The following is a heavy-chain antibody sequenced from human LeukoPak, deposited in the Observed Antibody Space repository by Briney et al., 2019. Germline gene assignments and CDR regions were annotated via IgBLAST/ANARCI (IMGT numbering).Heavy chain of an antibody. CDR1: ELSFSSYA. CDR2: ISGSGGST. CDR3: ARDLAWGAFDY. V-gene: IGHV3-23*01. Sequence: GGSLRLSCAASELSFSSYAMTWVRQAPGKGLEWVSGISGSGGSTFYADSVKGRFTVSRDNSKNTLSLQMNSLRVEDTATYYCARDLAWGAFDYWGQGTLVTVSS. J-gene: IGHJ4*02. D-gene: IGHD7-27*01.